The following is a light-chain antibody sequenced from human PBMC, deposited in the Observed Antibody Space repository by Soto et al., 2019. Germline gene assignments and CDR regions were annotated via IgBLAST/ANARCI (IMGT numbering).Light chain of an antibody. CDR1: QSVSRN. CDR3: QQYNNWPLYT. J-gene: IGKJ2*01. V-gene: IGKV3-15*01. Sequence: EIVMTQSPATLSVSPGERATLSCRASQSVSRNLAWYQQKPGQAPRLLIYGASTRATGIPARFSGSGSGTEFTLNISSLQSEDFAVYYCQQYNNWPLYTFGQGTKLEIK. CDR2: GAS.